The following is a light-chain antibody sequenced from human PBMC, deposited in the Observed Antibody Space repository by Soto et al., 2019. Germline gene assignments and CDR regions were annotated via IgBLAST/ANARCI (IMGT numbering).Light chain of an antibody. Sequence: DIHMSHSPSTPSACVGDSVTMPCRASQSIRSWLAWYQQKPGKAPKLLIYDASSLESGVPSRFIGRRSGTEFTLTISSLQPDDLGTYYCQQYESYSPLTFGGGTKVDIK. J-gene: IGKJ4*02. CDR2: DAS. CDR3: QQYESYSPLT. V-gene: IGKV1-5*01. CDR1: QSIRSW.